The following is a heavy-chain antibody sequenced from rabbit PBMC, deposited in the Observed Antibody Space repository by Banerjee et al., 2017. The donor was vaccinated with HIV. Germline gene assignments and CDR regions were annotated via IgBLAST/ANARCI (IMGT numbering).Heavy chain of an antibody. CDR1: GFSFSNKYV. J-gene: IGHJ4*01. CDR3: ARSLYTSNVGFGYADL. CDR2: INTNSGNT. V-gene: IGHV1S45*01. D-gene: IGHD6-1*01. Sequence: QEQLEESGGDLVKPEGSLTLTCTASGFSFSNKYVMCWVRQAPGKGLEWIACINTNSGNTVYASWAKGRFTISRTSSTTVTLQMTSLTAADTATYFCARSLYTSNVGFGYADLWGPGTLVTVS.